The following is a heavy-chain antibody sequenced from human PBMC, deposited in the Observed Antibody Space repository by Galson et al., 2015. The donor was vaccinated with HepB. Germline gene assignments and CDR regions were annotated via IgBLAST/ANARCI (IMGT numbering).Heavy chain of an antibody. CDR3: ARDLTGYSDGYDAFDI. V-gene: IGHV1-18*01. D-gene: IGHD5-18*01. CDR2: ISAYNGNT. J-gene: IGHJ3*02. CDR1: GYTFTNYG. Sequence: SVKVSCKASGYTFTNYGISWVRQAPGQGLEWMGWISAYNGNTNYAQKLQGRVTMTADTSTSTAYMELRSLRSDDTAVYYCARDLTGYSDGYDAFDIWGQGTMVTVSS.